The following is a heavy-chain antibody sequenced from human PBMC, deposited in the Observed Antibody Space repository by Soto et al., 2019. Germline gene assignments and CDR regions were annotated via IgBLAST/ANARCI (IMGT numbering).Heavy chain of an antibody. V-gene: IGHV6-1*01. CDR1: GDSVSSNSAA. D-gene: IGHD5-12*01. CDR2: TYYRSKWYN. J-gene: IGHJ6*02. Sequence: TLSLTCAISGDSVSSNSAAWNWIRQSPSRGLEWLGRTYYRSKWYNDYAVSVKSRITINPDTSKNQFSLQLNSVTPEDTAVYYCAIGDSGYDYYYYYGMDVWGQGTTVTVSS. CDR3: AIGDSGYDYYYYYGMDV.